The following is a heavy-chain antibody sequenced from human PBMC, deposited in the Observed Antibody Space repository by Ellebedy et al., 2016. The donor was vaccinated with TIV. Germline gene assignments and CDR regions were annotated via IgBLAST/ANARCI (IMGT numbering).Heavy chain of an antibody. CDR2: VYNAVHT. D-gene: IGHD6-25*01. Sequence: SETLSLTXTVSGASTSRGHWTWIRQPPGKGLEYVGYVYNAVHTNYNLSLDGRVAISVDTSRNQFSLRLTSLTAADTAVYYCAKSLPGGQYYDSWGQGALVTVSS. V-gene: IGHV4-59*01. CDR1: GASTSRGH. J-gene: IGHJ4*02. CDR3: AKSLPGGQYYDS.